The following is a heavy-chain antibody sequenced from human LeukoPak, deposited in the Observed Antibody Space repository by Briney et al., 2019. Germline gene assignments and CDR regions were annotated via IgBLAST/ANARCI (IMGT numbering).Heavy chain of an antibody. D-gene: IGHD5-24*01. CDR3: ARGFDGYYGFDI. Sequence: GGSLRLSCAASGFTFTTYWMSWVRQAPGKGLEWVANINQDGIEKYYVASVKGRFTISRDNAKNSMSVQMSSLRGEDTAVYYCARGFDGYYGFDIWGQGTMVTVSS. CDR2: INQDGIEK. V-gene: IGHV3-7*05. CDR1: GFTFTTYW. J-gene: IGHJ3*02.